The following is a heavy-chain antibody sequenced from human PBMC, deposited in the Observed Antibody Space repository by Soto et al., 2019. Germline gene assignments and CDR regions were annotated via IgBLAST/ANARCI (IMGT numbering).Heavy chain of an antibody. D-gene: IGHD3-10*01. Sequence: GGSLRLSCAASGFTFSDYYMSWIRQAPGKGLEWVSYISSSGSTIYYADSVKGRFTISRDNAKNSLYLQMNSLRAEDTAVYYCARDAKVPSSISGSTHYYYYGMDVWGQGTTVTSP. CDR2: ISSSGSTI. CDR1: GFTFSDYY. J-gene: IGHJ6*02. V-gene: IGHV3-11*01. CDR3: ARDAKVPSSISGSTHYYYYGMDV.